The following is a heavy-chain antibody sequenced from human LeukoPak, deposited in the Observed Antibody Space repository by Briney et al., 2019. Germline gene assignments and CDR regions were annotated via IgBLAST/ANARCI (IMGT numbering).Heavy chain of an antibody. CDR2: ISGSGGST. CDR1: GFTFSSYA. J-gene: IGHJ4*02. D-gene: IGHD3-3*01. Sequence: GGSLRLSCAASGFTFSSYAMSWVRQAPGKGLEWVSAISGSGGSTYYADSVKGRFTISRDNSKDTLYLQMNSLRAEDTAVYYCAKTYDFWSGYYFDYWGQGTLVTVSS. V-gene: IGHV3-23*01. CDR3: AKTYDFWSGYYFDY.